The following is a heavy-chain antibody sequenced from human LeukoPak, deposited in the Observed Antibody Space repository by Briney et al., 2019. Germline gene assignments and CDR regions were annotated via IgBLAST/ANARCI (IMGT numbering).Heavy chain of an antibody. V-gene: IGHV4-34*01. CDR2: INHSGST. CDR1: GGSFSGYY. D-gene: IGHD3-10*01. CDR3: GRHFPETGRDEQPLEY. Sequence: SETLSLTCAVYGGSFSGYYWSWIRQPPGKGLEWIGEINHSGSTNYNPSLKSRVTISIDTSKNHFSLKVASVTAADTAVYYCGRHFPETGRDEQPLEYWGQGSLFTVSS. J-gene: IGHJ4*02.